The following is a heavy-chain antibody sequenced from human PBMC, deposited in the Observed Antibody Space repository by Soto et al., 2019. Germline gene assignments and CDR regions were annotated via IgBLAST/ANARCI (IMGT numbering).Heavy chain of an antibody. CDR2: IYYSGST. CDR1: GGSISSYY. D-gene: IGHD3-22*01. V-gene: IGHV4-59*01. J-gene: IGHJ5*02. Sequence: SETLSLTCTVSGGSISSYYWSWIRQPPGKGLEWIGYIYYSGSTNYNPSLKSRVTISVDTSKNQFSLKLSSVTAADTAMYYCARRAYDSSGYYFWFDPWGQGTLVTVSS. CDR3: ARRAYDSSGYYFWFDP.